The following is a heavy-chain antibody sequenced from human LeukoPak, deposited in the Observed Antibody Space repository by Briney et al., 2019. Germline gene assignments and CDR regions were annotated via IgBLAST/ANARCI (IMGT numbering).Heavy chain of an antibody. Sequence: EASVKVSCKASGYTFTSYYMHLVRQAPGQGLEWMGIINPSGGSTSYAQKFQGRVTMTRDTSTSTVYMELSSLRSEDTAVYYCARTPYYDFWSGDFDYWGQGTLVTVSS. J-gene: IGHJ4*02. D-gene: IGHD3-3*01. V-gene: IGHV1-46*03. CDR3: ARTPYYDFWSGDFDY. CDR1: GYTFTSYY. CDR2: INPSGGST.